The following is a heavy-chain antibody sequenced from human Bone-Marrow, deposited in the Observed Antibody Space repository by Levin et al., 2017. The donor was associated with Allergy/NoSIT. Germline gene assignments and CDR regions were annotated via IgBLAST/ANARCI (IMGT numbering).Heavy chain of an antibody. CDR3: ARGYFYYMDV. V-gene: IGHV3-53*01. J-gene: IGHJ6*03. CDR1: GFTVSNYY. Sequence: LSLTCAASGFTVSNYYMNWVRQAPGKGLEWVSLIYHTGETHYADSVKGRFTISRDNSKNTLYLQMNNLRAEDTAMYYCARGYFYYMDVWGRGTTVTVSS. CDR2: IYHTGET. D-gene: IGHD1-14*01.